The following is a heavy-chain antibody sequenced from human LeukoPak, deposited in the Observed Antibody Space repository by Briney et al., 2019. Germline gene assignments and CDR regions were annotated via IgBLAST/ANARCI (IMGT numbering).Heavy chain of an antibody. Sequence: PGGSLRLSCAASGFTFSSHAMTWVRQAPGKGLEWVSAISGSDDSTYYADSVKGRFTFSRDNSKNTLFLQMNSLRAEDTALYYCAKSLEYGARGGAFDIWGQGTMVTVSS. D-gene: IGHD4-17*01. CDR1: GFTFSSHA. V-gene: IGHV3-23*01. CDR3: AKSLEYGARGGAFDI. J-gene: IGHJ3*02. CDR2: ISGSDDST.